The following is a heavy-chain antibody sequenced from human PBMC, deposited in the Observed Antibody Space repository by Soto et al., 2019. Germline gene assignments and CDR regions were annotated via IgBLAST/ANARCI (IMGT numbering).Heavy chain of an antibody. CDR2: IWYDGSNK. J-gene: IGHJ4*02. V-gene: IGHV3-33*01. Sequence: GGSLRLSCAASGFTFSSYGMHWVRQAPGKGLEWVAVIWYDGSNKYYADSVKGRFTISRDNSKNTLYLQMNSLRAEDTAVYYCARDTRPRPWYYYVSSGYRPGDDRFDYWGQGTLVTVSS. D-gene: IGHD3-22*01. CDR1: GFTFSSYG. CDR3: ARDTRPRPWYYYVSSGYRPGDDRFDY.